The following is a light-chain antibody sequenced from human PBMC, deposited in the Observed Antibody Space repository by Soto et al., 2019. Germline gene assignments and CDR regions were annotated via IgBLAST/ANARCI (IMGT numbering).Light chain of an antibody. CDR3: HQRSNWPRT. CDR1: QSVNFY. Sequence: EIVLTQSPATLSLSPGERATLSCRASQSVNFYLAWYQQKPGQAPRLLIYDASNRATGIPARFSGSGSGTDFTLTISSLEPEDFAVYYCHQRSNWPRTFGQGTKVDIK. V-gene: IGKV3-11*01. J-gene: IGKJ1*01. CDR2: DAS.